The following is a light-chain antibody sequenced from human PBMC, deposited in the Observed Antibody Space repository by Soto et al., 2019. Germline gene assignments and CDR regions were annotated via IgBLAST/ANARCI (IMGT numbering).Light chain of an antibody. Sequence: QSVLTQSPSASGTPGQRVSISCSGSTSNIGTNTVSWYQHVPGTAPKLLIYSNDQRPSAVPGRFSGSKSGTSASLAISGLLSEDEADYDGATWDDSLNVVVGGGTKLTVL. V-gene: IGLV1-44*01. CDR1: TSNIGTNT. CDR3: ATWDDSLNVV. J-gene: IGLJ2*01. CDR2: SND.